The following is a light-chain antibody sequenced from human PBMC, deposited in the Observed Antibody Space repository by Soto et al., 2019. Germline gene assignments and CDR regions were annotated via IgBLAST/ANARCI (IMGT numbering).Light chain of an antibody. V-gene: IGKV3-15*01. CDR3: QQRRSWQVT. Sequence: EIVMTQSPATLSVSPGERATLSCTASQSVGSNLAWYQQKPGQAPRLLIYGSSTRATGIPARFSGSGSGTNFTLTISSLEPEDFAVYYCQQRRSWQVTFGQGTRLEIK. CDR2: GSS. J-gene: IGKJ5*01. CDR1: QSVGSN.